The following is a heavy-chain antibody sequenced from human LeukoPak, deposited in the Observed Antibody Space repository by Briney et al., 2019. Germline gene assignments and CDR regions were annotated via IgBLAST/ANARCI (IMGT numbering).Heavy chain of an antibody. CDR2: VGISGDT. V-gene: IGHV3-13*01. CDR1: GFTFRSYD. J-gene: IGHJ4*02. Sequence: GGSLRLSCAASGFTFRSYDMHWVRQVTGKGLEWVSAVGISGDTYYAASVKSRFTISRENAKNSLYLQMNSLAAGDTAVYYCVRGGIQVSGIDEIDYWGQGTLVTVSS. D-gene: IGHD6-19*01. CDR3: VRGGIQVSGIDEIDY.